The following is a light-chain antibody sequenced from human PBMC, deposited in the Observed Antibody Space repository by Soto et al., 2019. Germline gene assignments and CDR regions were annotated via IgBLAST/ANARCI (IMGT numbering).Light chain of an antibody. CDR2: DAS. V-gene: IGKV3-15*01. J-gene: IGKJ5*01. CDR3: QQYDKWFSIT. CDR1: QSVGRK. Sequence: EIVMTQSPATLSVSPGERVTLCCRASQSVGRKLVWYQQKAGQAPRPLIFDASTRATGIPARFSGSGSGTEFTLTISRLEPEDFAVYYCQQYDKWFSITFGQGTRLE.